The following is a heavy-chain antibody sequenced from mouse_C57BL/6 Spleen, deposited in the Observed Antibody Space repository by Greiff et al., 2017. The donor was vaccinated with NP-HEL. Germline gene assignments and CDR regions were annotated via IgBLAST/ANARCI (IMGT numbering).Heavy chain of an antibody. V-gene: IGHV1-81*01. CDR2: IYPRSGNT. CDR1: GYTFTSYG. Sequence: QVQLQQSGAELARPGASVKLSCKASGYTFTSYGISWVKQRTGQGLEWIGEIYPRSGNTYYNEKFKGKATLTADKSSSTAYMELRSLTSEDSAVYFCARSKYYYGSSYEGWYFDVWGTGTTVTVSS. J-gene: IGHJ1*03. D-gene: IGHD1-1*01. CDR3: ARSKYYYGSSYEGWYFDV.